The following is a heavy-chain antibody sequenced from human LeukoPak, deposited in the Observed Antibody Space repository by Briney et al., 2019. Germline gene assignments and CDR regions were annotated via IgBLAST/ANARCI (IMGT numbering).Heavy chain of an antibody. Sequence: ASVKVSCKASGGTFSSYAISWVRQAPGQGLEWMGGIIPIFGTANYAQKFQGRVTITADESTSTAYMELSSLRSEDTAVYYCARAARGYCSSTSCSIGPPVDYWGQGTLVTVSS. V-gene: IGHV1-69*13. J-gene: IGHJ4*02. CDR3: ARAARGYCSSTSCSIGPPVDY. CDR1: GGTFSSYA. D-gene: IGHD2-2*01. CDR2: IIPIFGTA.